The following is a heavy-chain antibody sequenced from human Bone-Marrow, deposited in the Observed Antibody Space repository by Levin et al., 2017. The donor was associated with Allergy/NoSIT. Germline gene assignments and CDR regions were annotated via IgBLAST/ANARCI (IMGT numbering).Heavy chain of an antibody. CDR2: ISWNSGSI. CDR3: AKDTQSIAARPEAFDI. Sequence: SLKISCAASGFTFDDYAMHWVRQAPGKGLEWVSGISWNSGSIGYADSVKGRFTISRDNAKNSLYLQMNSLRAEDTALYYCAKDTQSIAARPEAFDIWGQGTMVTVSS. CDR1: GFTFDDYA. V-gene: IGHV3-9*01. J-gene: IGHJ3*02. D-gene: IGHD6-6*01.